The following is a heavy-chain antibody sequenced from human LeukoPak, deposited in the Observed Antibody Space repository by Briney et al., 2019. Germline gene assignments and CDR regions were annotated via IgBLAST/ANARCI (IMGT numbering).Heavy chain of an antibody. D-gene: IGHD4-17*01. V-gene: IGHV4-30-2*01. J-gene: IGHJ4*02. CDR2: IYHSGST. CDR3: ARGYGDSGYYFDY. Sequence: SETLSLTCAVSGGSISSGGYSWSWIRQPPGKGLEWIGYIYHSGSTYYNPSLKSRVTISVDRSKNQFSLKLSSVTAADTAVYYCARGYGDSGYYFDYWGRGTLVTVSS. CDR1: GGSISSGGYS.